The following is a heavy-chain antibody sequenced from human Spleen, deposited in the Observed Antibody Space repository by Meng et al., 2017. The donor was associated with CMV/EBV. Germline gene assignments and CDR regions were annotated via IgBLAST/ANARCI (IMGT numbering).Heavy chain of an antibody. CDR1: YTFSDYG. CDR2: ISAYNGNT. V-gene: IGHV1-18*01. Sequence: YTFSDYGITWVRQAPGHGLEWMGWISAYNGNTNYAQKLQGRVTMTTDTSTSTAYMELRSLRSDDTAVYYCARDWVPEAWITGTTGDYWGQGTLVTVSS. CDR3: ARDWVPEAWITGTTGDY. D-gene: IGHD1-7*01. J-gene: IGHJ4*02.